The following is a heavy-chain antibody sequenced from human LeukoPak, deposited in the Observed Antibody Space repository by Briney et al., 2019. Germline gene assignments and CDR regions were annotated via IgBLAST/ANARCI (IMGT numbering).Heavy chain of an antibody. CDR3: AREDDWNYEDY. CDR2: ISPSGSTT. V-gene: IGHV3-23*01. J-gene: IGHJ4*02. CDR1: GFTFSSYA. D-gene: IGHD1-7*01. Sequence: GGSLRLSCAASGFTFSSYAMSWVRQAPGKGLEWVSAISPSGSTTYYTDSVKGRLTISRDNSKNTLYLQMNSLRAEDTAVYYCAREDDWNYEDYWGQGTLVTVSS.